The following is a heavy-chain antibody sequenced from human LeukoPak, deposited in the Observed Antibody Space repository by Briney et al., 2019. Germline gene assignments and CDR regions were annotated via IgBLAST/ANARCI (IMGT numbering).Heavy chain of an antibody. CDR2: MNPNSGNT. Sequence: ASVKVSCKASGYTFTSYDIYWVRQATGQGLEWMGWMNPNSGNTGYAQKFQGRVTMTRNTSISTAYMELSSLRSEDTAVYYCARGRIAVAGGWFDPWGQGTLVTVSS. CDR1: GYTFTSYD. J-gene: IGHJ5*02. CDR3: ARGRIAVAGGWFDP. D-gene: IGHD6-19*01. V-gene: IGHV1-8*01.